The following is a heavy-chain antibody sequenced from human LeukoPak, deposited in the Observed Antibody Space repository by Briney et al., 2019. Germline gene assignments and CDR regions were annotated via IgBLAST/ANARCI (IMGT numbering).Heavy chain of an antibody. D-gene: IGHD6-19*01. Sequence: PGGSLRLSCAASGFTFSGYWMNWVRQAPGKGLEWVANIKQDGSEKYYVDSVKGRFTISRDNAKNSLYLQMNSLRAEDTAVYFCAGGSGWVTDSWGQGTLVTVSP. CDR1: GFTFSGYW. J-gene: IGHJ4*02. CDR3: AGGSGWVTDS. V-gene: IGHV3-7*01. CDR2: IKQDGSEK.